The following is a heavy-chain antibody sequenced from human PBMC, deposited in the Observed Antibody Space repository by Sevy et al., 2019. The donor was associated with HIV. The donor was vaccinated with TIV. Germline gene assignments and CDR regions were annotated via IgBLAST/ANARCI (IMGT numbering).Heavy chain of an antibody. D-gene: IGHD6-19*01. Sequence: ASVKVSCKASGYTFTGYYMHWVRQAPGQGLEWMGWNNPNSGGTNYAQKFQGRVTMTRDTSISTAYMGLSRLRSDDTAVYYCARPKSSGWYPSSFDYWGQGTLVTVSS. J-gene: IGHJ4*02. V-gene: IGHV1-2*02. CDR1: GYTFTGYY. CDR3: ARPKSSGWYPSSFDY. CDR2: NNPNSGGT.